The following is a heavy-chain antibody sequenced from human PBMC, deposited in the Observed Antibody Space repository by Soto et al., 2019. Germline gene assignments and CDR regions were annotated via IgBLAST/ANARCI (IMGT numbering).Heavy chain of an antibody. CDR3: AKVMGNYCSSTRCHKAVDY. Sequence: GGSLRLSCAASGLTVSSNYMSWVRQAPGKGLEWVSFIYTDGSTYYADSVKGRFTISRDNSKNTLYLQMNSLRAEDTAVYYCAKVMGNYCSSTRCHKAVDYWGQGT. D-gene: IGHD2-2*02. V-gene: IGHV3-53*01. J-gene: IGHJ4*02. CDR1: GLTVSSNY. CDR2: IYTDGST.